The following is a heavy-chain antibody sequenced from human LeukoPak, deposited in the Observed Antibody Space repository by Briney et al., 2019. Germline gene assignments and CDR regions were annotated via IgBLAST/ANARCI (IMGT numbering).Heavy chain of an antibody. J-gene: IGHJ5*02. CDR2: FYTSGSA. D-gene: IGHD1/OR15-1a*01. CDR3: ARDPAPWNSGADWFDP. Sequence: SETLSLTSTVSGGFISSYYWSWIRQPAGKGLEWIGRFYTSGSANYNPSLKSRVTMSVDTSKNHFSLKLSSVTAADTAVYYCARDPAPWNSGADWFDPWGQGTLVTVSS. V-gene: IGHV4-4*07. CDR1: GGFISSYY.